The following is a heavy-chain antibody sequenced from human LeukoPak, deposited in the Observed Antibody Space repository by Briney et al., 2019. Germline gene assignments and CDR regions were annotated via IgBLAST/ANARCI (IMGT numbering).Heavy chain of an antibody. CDR1: GFTFGDYA. J-gene: IGHJ3*02. CDR2: IRSKAYSGTT. CDR3: TRDCSGGSCWGDAFDI. D-gene: IGHD2-15*01. V-gene: IGHV3-49*04. Sequence: PGRSLRLSCIASGFTFGDYAMSWVRQAPGEGLEWVGFIRSKAYSGTTEYAASVKSRFTISRDDSKSIAYLQMNSLRTEDTAVFYCTRDCSGGSCWGDAFDIWGQGTMVTVSS.